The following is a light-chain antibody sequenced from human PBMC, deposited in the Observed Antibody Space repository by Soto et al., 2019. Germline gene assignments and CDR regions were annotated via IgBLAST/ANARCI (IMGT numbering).Light chain of an antibody. V-gene: IGKV3-11*01. CDR1: QIIDRY. CDR2: DAS. CDR3: QQRKKWPPLT. J-gene: IGKJ4*01. Sequence: ETVLTQSPASLSLSPGERATFSCRASQIIDRYLAWYQQKPGQAPRLLIYDASNRATGIPARFSGSGSGTDFTLTISSLEPEDFAVYYCQQRKKWPPLTFGGGTKVEIK.